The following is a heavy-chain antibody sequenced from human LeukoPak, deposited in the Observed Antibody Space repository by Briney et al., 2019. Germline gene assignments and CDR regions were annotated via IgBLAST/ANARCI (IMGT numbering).Heavy chain of an antibody. CDR1: GFTLSHYA. J-gene: IGHJ4*02. D-gene: IGHD5-18*01. V-gene: IGHV3-64*01. CDR2: ISSSGGNT. Sequence: HTGGSLRLSCAASGFTLSHYALHWVRQAPGRGLEYVSAISSSGGNTYYANSVKGRFTISRDNSKNTLYLQMGSLRAEDMAVYYCAREATASLGGYSYGAWYRYWGQGTLVTVSS. CDR3: AREATASLGGYSYGAWYRY.